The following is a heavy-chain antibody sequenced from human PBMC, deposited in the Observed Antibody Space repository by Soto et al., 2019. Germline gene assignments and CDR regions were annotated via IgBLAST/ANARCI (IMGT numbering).Heavy chain of an antibody. J-gene: IGHJ4*02. V-gene: IGHV3-33*01. CDR2: IWYDGSNK. Sequence: QVQLVESGGGVVQPGRSLRLSCAASGFTFSSYGMQWVRQAPGKGLEWVAVIWYDGSNKYYADSVKGRFTISRDNSKNTPYLQISRLRAGDTGVYYCASNPGLGSGFYGFYYRGQGTLVTVSS. CDR1: GFTFSSYG. D-gene: IGHD5-12*01. CDR3: ASNPGLGSGFYGFYY.